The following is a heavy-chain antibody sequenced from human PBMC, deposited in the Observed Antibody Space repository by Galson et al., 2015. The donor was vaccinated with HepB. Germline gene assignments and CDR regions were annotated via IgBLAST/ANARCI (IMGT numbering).Heavy chain of an antibody. CDR3: TRDRGGYSYGRTSHPLDY. CDR2: ISSSSSYI. D-gene: IGHD5-18*01. V-gene: IGHV3-21*01. J-gene: IGHJ4*02. CDR1: GFTFGSYS. Sequence: SLRLSCAASGFTFGSYSMNWVRQAPGKGLEWVSSISSSSSYIYYADSVKGRFTISRDNAKNSLYLQMNSLRAEDTAVYYCTRDRGGYSYGRTSHPLDYWGQGTLVTVSS.